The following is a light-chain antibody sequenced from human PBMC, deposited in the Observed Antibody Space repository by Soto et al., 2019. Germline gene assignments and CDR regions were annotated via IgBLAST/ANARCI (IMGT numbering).Light chain of an antibody. CDR1: SSDVGSYNR. V-gene: IGLV2-18*02. J-gene: IGLJ3*02. Sequence: QSALTQPPSVSGSPGQSVTISCTGTSSDVGSYNRVSWYQQPPGTAPKLMIYEVSNWPSGVPDRFSGSKSGNTASLTISGLQTEDEADYYCSSYTSSRSWVFGGGTKLTVL. CDR3: SSYTSSRSWV. CDR2: EVS.